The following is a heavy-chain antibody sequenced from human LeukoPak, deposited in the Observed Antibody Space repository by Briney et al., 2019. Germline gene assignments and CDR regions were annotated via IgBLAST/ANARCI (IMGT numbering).Heavy chain of an antibody. V-gene: IGHV3-23*01. CDR3: ARDTGGSGWYSCYFDY. J-gene: IGHJ4*02. CDR1: GFTFSSYA. CDR2: ISGSGGST. D-gene: IGHD6-19*01. Sequence: GGSLRLSCAASGFTFSSYAMSWVRQAPGKGLEWVSAISGSGGSTYYADSVKGRFTISRDNSKNTLYLQMNSLRAEDTAVYYCARDTGGSGWYSCYFDYWGQGTLVTVSS.